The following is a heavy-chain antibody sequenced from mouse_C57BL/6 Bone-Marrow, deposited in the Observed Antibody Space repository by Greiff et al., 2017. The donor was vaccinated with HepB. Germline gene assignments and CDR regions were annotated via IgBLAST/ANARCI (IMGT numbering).Heavy chain of an antibody. CDR3: ARWGDYY. CDR1: GYAFSSSW. D-gene: IGHD3-3*01. Sequence: QVQLQQSGPELVKPGASVKISCKASGYAFSSSWMNWVKQRPGKGLEWIGRIYPGDGDTNYNGKFKGKATLTADKSSSTAYMQLRSLTSEDSAVFFCARWGDYYWGQGTTLPVSS. J-gene: IGHJ2*01. V-gene: IGHV1-82*01. CDR2: IYPGDGDT.